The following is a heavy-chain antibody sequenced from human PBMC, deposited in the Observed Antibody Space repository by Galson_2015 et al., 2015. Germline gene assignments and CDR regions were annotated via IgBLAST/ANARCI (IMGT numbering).Heavy chain of an antibody. J-gene: IGHJ4*01. Sequence: PLRLSCAASGFIFSTYAIHWVRQAPGKGLPWVAVMSYDGSNKYYTESVRGRFSLSRDDSTNTLYLQMESLRDEDTAVYYCARGGDSVDYASLDHWGHGTLVTVST. CDR3: ARGGDSVDYASLDH. CDR1: GFIFSTYA. V-gene: IGHV3-30*04. D-gene: IGHD4-17*01. CDR2: MSYDGSNK.